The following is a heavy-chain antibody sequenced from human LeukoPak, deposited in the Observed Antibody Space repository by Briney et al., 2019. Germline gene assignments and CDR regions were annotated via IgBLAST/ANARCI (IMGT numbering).Heavy chain of an antibody. CDR2: IKQDGSEE. Sequence: GGSLRLSCEVSGFIFSTYWMTWVRQAPGKGLEWVASIKQDGSEEYYVDSVKGRFTISRDTAKNSLYLQMNSLRAEDTAVYYCASSYGMDVWGQGTTVTVSS. CDR3: ASSYGMDV. V-gene: IGHV3-7*01. CDR1: GFIFSTYW. J-gene: IGHJ6*02.